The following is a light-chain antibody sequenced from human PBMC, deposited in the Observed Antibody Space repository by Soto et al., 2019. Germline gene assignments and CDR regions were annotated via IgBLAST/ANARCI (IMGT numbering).Light chain of an antibody. J-gene: IGKJ1*01. CDR2: KAS. CDR1: QSISTW. CDR3: QQFNSNSWT. V-gene: IGKV1-5*03. Sequence: DIQMTQSPSTLSASVGDRVTITCRASQSISTWLAWYQQKPGKAPKLLIYKASSLQSGVPSSFSGSGSGTEFTLTISSLQPDDFATYYCQQFNSNSWTFGQGTNVEIK.